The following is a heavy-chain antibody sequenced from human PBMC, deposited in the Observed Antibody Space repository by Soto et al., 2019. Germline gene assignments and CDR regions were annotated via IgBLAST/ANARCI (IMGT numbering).Heavy chain of an antibody. V-gene: IGHV3-66*01. Sequence: EVQLVESGGGLVQPGGSLRLSCAASGFTVSSKYMTWVRQAPGKGLEWVSLIQSGGTTYYADSVKGRFTVSRDTSENTLHLQMDSLRVEDTAVYYCARDDVLCDGGRCYGIPLDGWGKGNTVTVSS. CDR2: IQSGGTT. D-gene: IGHD2-15*01. CDR1: GFTVSSKY. J-gene: IGHJ6*04. CDR3: ARDDVLCDGGRCYGIPLDG.